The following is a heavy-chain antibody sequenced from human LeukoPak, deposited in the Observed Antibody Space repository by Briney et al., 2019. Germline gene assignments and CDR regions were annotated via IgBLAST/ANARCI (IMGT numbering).Heavy chain of an antibody. V-gene: IGHV4-38-2*01. CDR1: GYSIGVGYY. Sequence: SETLPLTCGVSGYSIGVGYYWGWIRQPPGKGLEWIGGIHYSGNTYYNPSLKSRVTISMDTSKNQFSLKLSSVTAADTAVYYCVRVNTANIKYFFYYWGQGTLVTVSS. CDR3: VRVNTANIKYFFYY. J-gene: IGHJ4*02. CDR2: IHYSGNT. D-gene: IGHD5-18*01.